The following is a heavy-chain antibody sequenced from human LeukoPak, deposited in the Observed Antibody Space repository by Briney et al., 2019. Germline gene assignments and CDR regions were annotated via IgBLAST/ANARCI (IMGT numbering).Heavy chain of an antibody. CDR1: GGSFSGYY. D-gene: IGHD6-13*01. Sequence: SETLSLTCAVYGGSFSGYYWSWIRQPPGKGLEWIGEINHSGSTNYNPSLKSRVTISVDTSKNQFSLKLSSVTAADTAVYYCARHGGSSWTHFEYWGQGTLVTVSS. V-gene: IGHV4-34*01. CDR2: INHSGST. CDR3: ARHGGSSWTHFEY. J-gene: IGHJ4*02.